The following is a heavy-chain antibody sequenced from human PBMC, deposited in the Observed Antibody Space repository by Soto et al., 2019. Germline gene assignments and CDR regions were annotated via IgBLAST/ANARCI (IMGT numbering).Heavy chain of an antibody. J-gene: IGHJ4*02. CDR3: AKVCSCSSGYYYPDY. CDR2: ISYDGSNK. V-gene: IGHV3-30*18. Sequence: GGSLRLSCAASGFTFSSYGMHWVRQAPGKGLEWVAVISYDGSNKYYADSVKGRFTISRDNSKNTLYLQMNSLRAEDTAVYYCAKVCSCSSGYYYPDYWGQGTLVTVSS. D-gene: IGHD3-22*01. CDR1: GFTFSSYG.